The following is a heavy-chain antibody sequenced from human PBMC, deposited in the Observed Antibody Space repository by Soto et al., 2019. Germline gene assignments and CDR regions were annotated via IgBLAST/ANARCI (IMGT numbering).Heavy chain of an antibody. CDR3: PRDIGQNSGYDLGAY. CDR1: GFTFSSYG. V-gene: IGHV3-33*01. D-gene: IGHD5-12*01. J-gene: IGHJ4*02. CDR2: IWYDGSNK. Sequence: PGGSLRLSCAASGFTFSSYGMHWVRQAPGKGLEWVAVIWYDGSNKYCADSVKGRFTISRDNSKNTLYLQMNSLRAEDTAVYYCPRDIGQNSGYDLGAYWGQGTLVTVSS.